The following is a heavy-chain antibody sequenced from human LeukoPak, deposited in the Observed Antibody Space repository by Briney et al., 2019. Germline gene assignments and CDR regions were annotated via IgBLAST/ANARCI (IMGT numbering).Heavy chain of an antibody. CDR1: GYTFTSYG. V-gene: IGHV1-18*01. CDR2: ISAYNGNT. D-gene: IGHD6-19*01. CDR3: ARWGKQWLAVYFDY. J-gene: IGHJ4*02. Sequence: GASVKVSCKASGYTFTSYGISWVRQAPGQGLEWMGWISAYNGNTNYAQKFQGRVTMTTDTSTSTAYMELRSLRSDDTAVYYCARWGKQWLAVYFDYWGQGALVTVSS.